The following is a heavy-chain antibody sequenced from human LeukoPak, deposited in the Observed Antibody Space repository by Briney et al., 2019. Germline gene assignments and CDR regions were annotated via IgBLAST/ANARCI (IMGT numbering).Heavy chain of an antibody. J-gene: IGHJ3*01. CDR1: GFTFSTHA. Sequence: PGGSLRLSCVASGFTFSTHAMNWVRQAPGRGLEWVSAIIGSGATSYYAESVKGRFTISRDQSTNTLYLQMDSLRADDTAVYYCAKNFRFATSADGFDEWGQGTMVAVSS. D-gene: IGHD1-26*01. CDR2: IIGSGATS. V-gene: IGHV3-23*01. CDR3: AKNFRFATSADGFDE.